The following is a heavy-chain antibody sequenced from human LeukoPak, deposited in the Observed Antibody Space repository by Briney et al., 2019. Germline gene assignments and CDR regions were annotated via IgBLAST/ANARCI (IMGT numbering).Heavy chain of an antibody. CDR2: ISGSGGST. Sequence: GGSLRLSCAASGFNFSAFWMSWVRQAPGKGLEWVSAISGSGGSTYHADSVKGRFTISRDNSKNALYLQMNSLRAEDTAVYYCANSYSSSWRVFYFDYWGQGTLVTVSP. D-gene: IGHD6-13*01. J-gene: IGHJ4*02. V-gene: IGHV3-23*01. CDR3: ANSYSSSWRVFYFDY. CDR1: GFNFSAFW.